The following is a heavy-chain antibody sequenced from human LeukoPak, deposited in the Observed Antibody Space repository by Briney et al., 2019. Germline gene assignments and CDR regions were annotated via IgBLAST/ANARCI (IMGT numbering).Heavy chain of an antibody. V-gene: IGHV3-30*18. CDR2: ISYDGSNK. J-gene: IGHJ4*02. CDR3: AKGGDY. Sequence: GGALRLSWAASGFTFSSYCMPWVRQAPGKGLEWVAVISYDGSNKYYADSVKGRFTISRDNSKNTLYLQMNSLRAEDTAVYYCAKGGDYWGQGTLVTVSS. CDR1: GFTFSSYC. D-gene: IGHD3-16*01.